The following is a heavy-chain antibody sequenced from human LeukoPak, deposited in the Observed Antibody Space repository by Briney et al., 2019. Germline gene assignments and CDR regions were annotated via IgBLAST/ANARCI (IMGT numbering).Heavy chain of an antibody. CDR2: ISYSGST. CDR1: GGSISSYY. CDR3: ARYVWGSYPTFEDY. Sequence: SETLSPTCTVSGGSISSYYWSWLRQPPGKGLEWIGYISYSGSTNYNPSLKSRVTVSVDTSKNQFSLKLSSVTAADTAVYYCARYVWGSYPTFEDYWGQGTLVTVSS. V-gene: IGHV4-59*01. D-gene: IGHD3-16*02. J-gene: IGHJ4*02.